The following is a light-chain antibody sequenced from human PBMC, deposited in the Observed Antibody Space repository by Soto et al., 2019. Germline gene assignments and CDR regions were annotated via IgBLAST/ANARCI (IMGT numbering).Light chain of an antibody. CDR2: DAS. CDR1: QDISNY. Sequence: IQMTQSPSSLSASVGDRVTITCQASQDISNYLNWYQQKPGKAPKLLIYDASNLETGVPSRFSGSGSGTDFTFTISSLQPEDIATYYCQQYDNLPLTFGGGTKVEL. CDR3: QQYDNLPLT. V-gene: IGKV1-33*01. J-gene: IGKJ4*01.